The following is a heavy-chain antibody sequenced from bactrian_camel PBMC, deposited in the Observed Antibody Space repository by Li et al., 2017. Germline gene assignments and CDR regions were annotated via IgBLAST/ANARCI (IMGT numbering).Heavy chain of an antibody. V-gene: IGHV3S55*01. J-gene: IGHJ4*01. CDR2: IDTNGKA. Sequence: QLVESGGGSVQAGGSLRLSCETSGYTYNNYCMGWFRQAPGKEREVVATIDTNGKAVYTDSVEGRFTISHDNSKNTMYLQLHSLKPEDTAMYYCAADQDPFGTVVLVGCPPYRYRGQGTQVTVS. CDR3: AADQDPFGTVVLVGCPPYRY. CDR1: GYTYNNYC. D-gene: IGHD6*01.